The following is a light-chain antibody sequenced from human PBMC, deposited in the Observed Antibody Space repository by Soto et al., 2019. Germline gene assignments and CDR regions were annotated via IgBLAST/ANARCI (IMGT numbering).Light chain of an antibody. CDR2: DAS. V-gene: IGKV3-11*01. J-gene: IGKJ4*01. CDR1: QSVGRN. Sequence: EIVLTQSPATLSLSPGERATLSCRASQSVGRNLAWYQQKAGQSPRLLIYDASSRATGIPARFSGSGSGTDFTLTVSTLEPEDCAVYYCQHRSNWPLTFGGGTKVEIK. CDR3: QHRSNWPLT.